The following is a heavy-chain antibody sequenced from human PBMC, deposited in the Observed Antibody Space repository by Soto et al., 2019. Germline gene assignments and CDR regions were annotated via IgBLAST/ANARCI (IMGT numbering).Heavy chain of an antibody. Sequence: GGSLRLSCAASGFTFSNAWMNWVRQAPGKGLEWVSRIKSKTDGGTTDYAAPVKGRFTISRDDSKNTLYLQMNSLKTEDTAVYYCTTDPFHDQPTNPDYYYGMDVWGQGTTVTVSS. J-gene: IGHJ6*02. CDR2: IKSKTDGGTT. D-gene: IGHD1-1*01. V-gene: IGHV3-15*07. CDR3: TTDPFHDQPTNPDYYYGMDV. CDR1: GFTFSNAW.